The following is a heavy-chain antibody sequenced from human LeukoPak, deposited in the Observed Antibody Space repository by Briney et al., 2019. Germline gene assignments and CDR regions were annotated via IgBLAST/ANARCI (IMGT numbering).Heavy chain of an antibody. V-gene: IGHV4-34*01. CDR1: GGSFSGYY. CDR3: ARHSNRVITIFGVVMPDNWFDP. CDR2: INHSGST. D-gene: IGHD3-3*01. J-gene: IGHJ5*02. Sequence: SETLSLTCAVYGGSFSGYYWSWIRQPPGKGLEWIGEINHSGSTNYNPSLKSRVTISVDTSKNQFSLKLSSVTAADTAVYYCARHSNRVITIFGVVMPDNWFDPWGQGTLVTVSS.